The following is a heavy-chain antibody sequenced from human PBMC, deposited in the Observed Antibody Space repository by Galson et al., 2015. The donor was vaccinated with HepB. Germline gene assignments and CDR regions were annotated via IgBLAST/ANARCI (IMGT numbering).Heavy chain of an antibody. CDR1: GFTFSSYA. Sequence: SLRLSCAASGFTFSSYAMHWVRQAPGKGLEWVAVISYDGSNKYYADSVKGRFTISRDNSKNTLYLQMNSLRAEDTAVYYCASPLVSGPVYSSSWYGYWGQGTLVTVSS. V-gene: IGHV3-30-3*01. CDR2: ISYDGSNK. CDR3: ASPLVSGPVYSSSWYGY. D-gene: IGHD6-13*01. J-gene: IGHJ4*02.